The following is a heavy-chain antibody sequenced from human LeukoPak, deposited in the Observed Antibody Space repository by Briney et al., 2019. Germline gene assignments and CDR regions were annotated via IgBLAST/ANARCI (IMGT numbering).Heavy chain of an antibody. V-gene: IGHV1-69*01. CDR3: AREWDGYKNDAFDI. J-gene: IGHJ3*02. CDR2: IIPIFGTA. CDR1: GGTFSSYA. D-gene: IGHD5-24*01. Sequence: AASVKVSCKASGGTFSSYAISWVRQAPGQGLEWMGGIIPIFGTANYAQKFQGRVTITADESTSTAYMELSSLRSEDTAVYYCAREWDGYKNDAFDIWGQGTMVTVSS.